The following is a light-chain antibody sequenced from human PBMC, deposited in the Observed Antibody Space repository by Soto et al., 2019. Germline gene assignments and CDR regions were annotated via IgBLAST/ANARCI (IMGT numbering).Light chain of an antibody. CDR3: CSYAGSYTLYV. V-gene: IGLV2-11*01. J-gene: IGLJ1*01. CDR2: DVS. Sequence: QSVLTQPRSVSGSLGQSVTISCTGTSSDVGGYNYVSWYQQHPGKAPKLMIYDVSKRPSGVPDRFSGSKSGNTASLTISGLQAEDEADYYCCSYAGSYTLYVFGTGTKLTVL. CDR1: SSDVGGYNY.